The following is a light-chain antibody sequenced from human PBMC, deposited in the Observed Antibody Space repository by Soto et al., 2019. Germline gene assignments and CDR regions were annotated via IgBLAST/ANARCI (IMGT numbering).Light chain of an antibody. J-gene: IGKJ1*01. Sequence: DIQMTQSPSTLSASVGDRVTITCRASQSVSTWLAWYQQRPGKAPKLLIHDASSLERGVPSRFSGSGSGTEFTLTISSLQPDDFAAYYCQQYNSYSWTFGQGTKVEIK. CDR2: DAS. CDR3: QQYNSYSWT. CDR1: QSVSTW. V-gene: IGKV1-5*01.